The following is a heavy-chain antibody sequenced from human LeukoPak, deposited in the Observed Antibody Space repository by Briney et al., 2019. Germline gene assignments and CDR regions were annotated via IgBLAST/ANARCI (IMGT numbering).Heavy chain of an antibody. V-gene: IGHV3-30*04. Sequence: PGGSLRLSCAASGFTFSSYAMHWVRQAPGKGLEWVAVISYDGSNKYYADSVKGRFTISRDNSKNTLYLQMNSLRAEDTAVYYCARLGDSSPWGQGTLVTVSS. J-gene: IGHJ5*02. CDR1: GFTFSSYA. CDR3: ARLGDSSP. CDR2: ISYDGSNK. D-gene: IGHD3-16*01.